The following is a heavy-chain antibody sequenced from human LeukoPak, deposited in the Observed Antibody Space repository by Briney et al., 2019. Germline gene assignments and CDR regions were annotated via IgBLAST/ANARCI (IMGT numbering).Heavy chain of an antibody. CDR1: GGTFSSYA. J-gene: IGHJ4*02. D-gene: IGHD3-22*01. CDR2: IIPIFGTA. Sequence: SVKVSCKASGGTFSSYAISWVRQAPGQGLEWMGGIIPIFGTANYAQKFQGRVTITADESTCTAYMELSSPRSEDTAVYYCASHYYDSSGYYYGFDYWGQGTLVTVSS. V-gene: IGHV1-69*13. CDR3: ASHYYDSSGYYYGFDY.